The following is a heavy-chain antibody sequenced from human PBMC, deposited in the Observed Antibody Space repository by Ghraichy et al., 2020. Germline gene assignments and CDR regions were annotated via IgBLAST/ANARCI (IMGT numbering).Heavy chain of an antibody. CDR3: ARGIRQQREIDY. J-gene: IGHJ4*02. Sequence: SETLSLTCAVYGGSFSGYYWSWIRQPPGKGLEWIGEINHSGSTNYNPSLKSRVTISVDTSKNQFSLKLSSVTAADTAVYYCARGIRQQREIDYWGQGTLVTVSS. D-gene: IGHD6-13*01. CDR2: INHSGST. V-gene: IGHV4-34*01. CDR1: GGSFSGYY.